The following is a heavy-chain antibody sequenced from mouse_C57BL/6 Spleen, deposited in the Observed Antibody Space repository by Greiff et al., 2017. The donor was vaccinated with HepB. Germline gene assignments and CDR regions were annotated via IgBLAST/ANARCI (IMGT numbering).Heavy chain of an antibody. CDR3: ARHEVGVYYGYDLYAMDY. Sequence: QVQLKESGAELVKPGASVKLSCKASGYTFTEYTIHWVKQRSGQGLEWIGWFYPGSGSIKYNEKFKDKATLTADKSSSTVYMELSRLTSEDSAVYFCARHEVGVYYGYDLYAMDYWGQGTSVTVSS. D-gene: IGHD2-2*01. J-gene: IGHJ4*01. CDR1: GYTFTEYT. CDR2: FYPGSGSI. V-gene: IGHV1-62-2*01.